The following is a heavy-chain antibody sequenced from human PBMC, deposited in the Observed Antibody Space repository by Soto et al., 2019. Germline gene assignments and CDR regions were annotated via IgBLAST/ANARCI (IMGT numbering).Heavy chain of an antibody. CDR1: GGSISSGGYY. CDR3: ASLGGDSRSWCFGH. D-gene: IGHD2-8*01. Sequence: PSETLSLTCTVSGGSISSGGYYWSWIRQPPGKGLEWIGYMYYSGNTNYNPSLKSRVTTLLDTSKNQFSLKLNSVTAADTAVYYCASLGGDSRSWCFGHWGQGILVTVSS. V-gene: IGHV4-61*08. J-gene: IGHJ5*02. CDR2: MYYSGNT.